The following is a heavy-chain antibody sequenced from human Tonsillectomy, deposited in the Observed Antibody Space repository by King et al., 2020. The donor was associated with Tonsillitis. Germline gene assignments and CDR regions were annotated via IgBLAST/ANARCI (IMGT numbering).Heavy chain of an antibody. V-gene: IGHV3-53*01. CDR1: GFTVSSNQ. J-gene: IGHJ3*02. CDR2: IYSANST. CDR3: ARGPLFRTGDVFDI. Sequence: VQLVESGGGLIQPGGSLRLSCAASGFTVSSNQMYWVRQAPGKGLEWVSVIYSANSTYYADSVKGRFTISRDNSKNTLYLQMNSLRAEDTAVYYCARGPLFRTGDVFDIWGQGTMVTVSS. D-gene: IGHD3-10*01.